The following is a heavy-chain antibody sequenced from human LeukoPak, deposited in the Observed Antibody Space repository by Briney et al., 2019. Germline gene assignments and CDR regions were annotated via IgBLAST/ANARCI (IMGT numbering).Heavy chain of an antibody. J-gene: IGHJ4*02. CDR1: GFTFSSYS. D-gene: IGHD4-17*01. Sequence: GGSLRLSCAASGFTFSSYSMNWVRQAPGKGLEWVSYISSSSSTIYYADSVKGRFTISRDNAKNSLYLQMNSLRAEDTAVYYCASSIDYGDQGYQPGVYYFDYWGQGTLVTISS. CDR2: ISSSSSTI. CDR3: ASSIDYGDQGYQPGVYYFDY. V-gene: IGHV3-48*01.